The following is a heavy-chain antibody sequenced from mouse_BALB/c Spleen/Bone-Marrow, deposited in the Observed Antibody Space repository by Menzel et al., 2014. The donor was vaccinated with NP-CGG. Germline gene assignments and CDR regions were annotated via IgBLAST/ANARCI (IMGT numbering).Heavy chain of an antibody. D-gene: IGHD2-4*01. V-gene: IGHV1S22*01. J-gene: IGHJ3*01. CDR2: FYPGWGST. CDR1: GYTFTSYW. CDR3: TRGDYDYGGFAY. Sequence: LQQSGSELVRPGGSVKLSCKASGYTFTSYWMNWVKQRPGQGLEWIGNFYPGWGSTNYGEKFKSKATLTVDTSSSTAYMHLSSLTSEDSAVYYCTRGDYDYGGFAYWGQGTLVTVSA.